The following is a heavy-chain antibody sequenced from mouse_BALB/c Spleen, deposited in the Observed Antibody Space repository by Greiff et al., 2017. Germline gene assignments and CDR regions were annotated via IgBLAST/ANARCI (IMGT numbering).Heavy chain of an antibody. CDR3: ARPAGTGYAMDY. CDR1: GFTFTDYY. Sequence: EVQLVESGGGLVQPGGSLRLSCATSGFTFTDYYMSWVRQPPGKALEWLGFIRNKANGYTTEYSASVKGRFTISRDNSQSILYLQMNTLRAEDSATYYCARPAGTGYAMDYWGQGTSVTVSS. D-gene: IGHD4-1*01. J-gene: IGHJ4*01. V-gene: IGHV7-3*02. CDR2: IRNKANGYTT.